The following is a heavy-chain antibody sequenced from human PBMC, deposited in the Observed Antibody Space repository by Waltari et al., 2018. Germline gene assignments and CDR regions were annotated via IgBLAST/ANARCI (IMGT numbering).Heavy chain of an antibody. Sequence: QVQLQQWGAGLLKPSETLSLTCAVYGGSFSGYYWSWIRQPPGKGLEWIGEINHSGSTNYNPSLKSRVTISVDTSKNQFSLKLSSVTAADTAVYYCARDRVIAEYNWFDPWGQGTLVTVSS. CDR1: GGSFSGYY. V-gene: IGHV4-34*01. D-gene: IGHD2-21*01. CDR3: ARDRVIAEYNWFDP. J-gene: IGHJ5*02. CDR2: INHSGST.